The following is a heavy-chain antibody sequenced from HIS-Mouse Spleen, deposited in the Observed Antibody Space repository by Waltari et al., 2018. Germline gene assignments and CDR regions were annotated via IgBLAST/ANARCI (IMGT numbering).Heavy chain of an antibody. V-gene: IGHV3-30*04. J-gene: IGHJ4*02. CDR3: ARRYSGYDLGY. CDR1: GFTCSSYS. Sequence: QVQLVESGGGVVQPGRSLRLSGAASGFTCSSYSMHRVRQAPGKGLEWVAVISYDGSNKYYADSVKGRFTISRDNSKNTLYLQMNSLRAEDTAVYYCARRYSGYDLGYWGQGTLVTVSS. D-gene: IGHD5-12*01. CDR2: ISYDGSNK.